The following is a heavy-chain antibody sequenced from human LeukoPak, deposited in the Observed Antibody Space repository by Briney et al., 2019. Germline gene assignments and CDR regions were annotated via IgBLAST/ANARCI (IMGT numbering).Heavy chain of an antibody. CDR1: RGTFSSYA. Sequence: GASVKVSCKASRGTFSSYAISWVRQAPGQGLEWMGWINPNSGGTNYAQKFQGRVTMTRDTSISTAYMELSRLRSDDTAVYYCARAHKWLIDYWGQGTLVTVSS. CDR2: INPNSGGT. V-gene: IGHV1-2*02. D-gene: IGHD6-19*01. J-gene: IGHJ4*02. CDR3: ARAHKWLIDY.